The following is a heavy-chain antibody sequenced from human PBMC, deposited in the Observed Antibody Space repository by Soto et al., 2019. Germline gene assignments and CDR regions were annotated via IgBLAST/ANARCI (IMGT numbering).Heavy chain of an antibody. V-gene: IGHV3-53*02. Sequence: QLVESGGGLIQPGGSLRLSCAASGFTVTRNYMTWVRLTPGKGLECVSTIHTGGKTYYTDSVKGRFTVSRDESKNTLHLQINTLRVEDTAVDYWATGGSKRVRGAIVEVFHLEFWGRGTVVTVSS. D-gene: IGHD3-10*01. CDR2: IHTGGKT. J-gene: IGHJ4*02. CDR3: ATGGSKRVRGAIVEVFHLEF. CDR1: GFTVTRNY.